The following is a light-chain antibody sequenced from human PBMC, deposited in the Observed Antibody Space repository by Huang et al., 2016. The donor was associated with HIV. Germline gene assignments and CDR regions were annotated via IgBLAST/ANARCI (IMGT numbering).Light chain of an antibody. CDR1: QTVSTN. J-gene: IGKJ3*01. CDR2: GAS. CDR3: QQYNSWPPLFT. Sequence: EVLLTQSPATLSVSLGERATLSCRASQTVSTNLAWYQHKPGQAPRLLIYGASTRATGVPAMFSGSGSGTEFTLTISSLQSEDSAVYYCQQYNSWPPLFTFGPGTKVDIK. V-gene: IGKV3-15*01.